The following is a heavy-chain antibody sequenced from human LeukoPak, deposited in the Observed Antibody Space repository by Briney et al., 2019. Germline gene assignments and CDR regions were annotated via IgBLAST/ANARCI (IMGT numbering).Heavy chain of an antibody. CDR1: GGSISSSSYY. CDR3: ARGKAAAFNWFDP. V-gene: IGHV4-39*07. Sequence: SETLSLTCTVSGGSISSSSYYWGWIRQPPWKGLEWIGSIYYSGSTYYNPSLKSRVTISVDTSKNQFSLKLSSVTAADTAVYYCARGKAAAFNWFDPWGQGTLVTVSS. CDR2: IYYSGST. D-gene: IGHD6-13*01. J-gene: IGHJ5*02.